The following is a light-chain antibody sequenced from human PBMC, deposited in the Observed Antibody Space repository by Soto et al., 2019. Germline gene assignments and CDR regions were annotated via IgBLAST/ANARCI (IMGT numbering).Light chain of an antibody. CDR1: QSVSSSY. CDR2: GAS. V-gene: IGKV3-20*01. Sequence: EIVLTQSPGTLSLSPGERATLSCRASQSVSSSYLAWYQQKPGQAPRLLIYGASSRATGIPDRFSGSGSGTDFTLIISRLEPEDFAVYYCQQHGSSPFTFGPGTKVDIK. CDR3: QQHGSSPFT. J-gene: IGKJ3*01.